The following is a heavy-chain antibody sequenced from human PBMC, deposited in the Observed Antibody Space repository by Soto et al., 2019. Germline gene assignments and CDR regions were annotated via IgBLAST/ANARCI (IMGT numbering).Heavy chain of an antibody. CDR3: AKLAYYYDSSGYWFDY. CDR2: ISGSGGST. J-gene: IGHJ4*02. CDR1: GFTFSSYA. D-gene: IGHD3-22*01. V-gene: IGHV3-23*01. Sequence: EVQLLESGGGLVQPGGSLRLSCAASGFTFSSYAMSWVRQAPGKGLEWVSAISGSGGSTYYADSVKGRFTISRDNSKNKLYLQMNSLRAEDTAVYYCAKLAYYYDSSGYWFDYWGQGTLVTVSS.